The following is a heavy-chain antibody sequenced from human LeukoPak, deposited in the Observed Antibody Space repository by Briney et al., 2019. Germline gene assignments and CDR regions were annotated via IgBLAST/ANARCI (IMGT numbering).Heavy chain of an antibody. Sequence: GGSLRLSCAASGFTFSSYGMNWVRQAPGKGLEWVSYISSSGSTIYYADSVKGRFTISRDNAKNSLYLQMNSLRAEDTAVYYCARDGSSGWYSPYYYYYGMDVWGQGTTVTVSS. D-gene: IGHD6-19*01. CDR2: ISSSGSTI. CDR3: ARDGSSGWYSPYYYYYGMDV. V-gene: IGHV3-48*03. CDR1: GFTFSSYG. J-gene: IGHJ6*02.